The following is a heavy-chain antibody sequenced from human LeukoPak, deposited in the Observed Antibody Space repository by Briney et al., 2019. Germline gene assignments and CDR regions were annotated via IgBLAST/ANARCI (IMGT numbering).Heavy chain of an antibody. CDR2: IYYSGST. CDR3: ARSSGWFYFDY. Sequence: SETLSLTCTVSGGSISSSSYCWGWIRQPPGKGLEWIGSIYYSGSTYYNPSLKSRVTISVDTSKNQFSLKLSSVTAADTAVYYCARSSGWFYFDYWGQGTLVTVSS. D-gene: IGHD6-19*01. J-gene: IGHJ4*02. V-gene: IGHV4-39*01. CDR1: GGSISSSSYC.